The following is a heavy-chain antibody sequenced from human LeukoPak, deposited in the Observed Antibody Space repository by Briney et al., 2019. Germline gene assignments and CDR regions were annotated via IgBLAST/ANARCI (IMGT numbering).Heavy chain of an antibody. CDR1: GFTFSSYA. Sequence: GGSLRLSCAASGFTFSSYAMSWVRQAPGKGLEWVSAISGSGGSTYYADSVKGRFTISRDNSKNTLYLQMDSLRAEDTAVYCCAKVVIKTNDAFDIWGQGTMVTVSS. CDR3: AKVVIKTNDAFDI. J-gene: IGHJ3*02. V-gene: IGHV3-23*01. D-gene: IGHD4-23*01. CDR2: ISGSGGST.